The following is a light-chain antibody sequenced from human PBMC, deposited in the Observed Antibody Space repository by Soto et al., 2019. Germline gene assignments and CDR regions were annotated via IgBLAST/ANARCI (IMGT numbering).Light chain of an antibody. CDR2: GAA. V-gene: IGKV3-20*01. CDR1: QSVSSSY. Sequence: EIVLTQSPGTLSLSPGERSTLSCRASQSVSSSYLAWYQQKPGQAPRLLIYGAASRATGIPDRFSGSGSGTDFTLTISRLEPQDFAVYYCDQSGAPPWTCGQGNKGDIK. J-gene: IGKJ1*01. CDR3: DQSGAPPWT.